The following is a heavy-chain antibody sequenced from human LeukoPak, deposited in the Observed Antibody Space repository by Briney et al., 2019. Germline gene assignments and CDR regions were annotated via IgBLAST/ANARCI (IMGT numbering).Heavy chain of an antibody. D-gene: IGHD2/OR15-2a*01. J-gene: IGHJ6*04. Sequence: SETLSLTCTVSGGSISSSYSYWGRIRQPPGKGLEWIGNIYYSGSTYYSPSLTSRVTVSVDTSENQFSLKLSSVTAADTAVYYCARVHSIACYYYGVDGWGEGTTLTVSS. CDR3: ARVHSIACYYYGVDG. CDR2: IYYSGST. V-gene: IGHV4-39*07. CDR1: GGSISSSYSY.